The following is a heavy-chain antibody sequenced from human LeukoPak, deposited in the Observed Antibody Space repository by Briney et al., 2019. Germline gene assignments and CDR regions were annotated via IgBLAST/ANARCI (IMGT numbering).Heavy chain of an antibody. CDR3: ARGRKYYDILTGSVPYYFDY. CDR2: MNPNSGNT. V-gene: IGHV1-8*03. CDR1: GYTFTSYD. Sequence: GASVKVSCKASGYTFTSYDINCVRQATGQGLEWMGWMNPNSGNTGYAQKFQGRVTITRNTSISTAYMELSSLRSEDTAVYYCARGRKYYDILTGSVPYYFDYWGQGTLVTVSS. D-gene: IGHD3-9*01. J-gene: IGHJ4*02.